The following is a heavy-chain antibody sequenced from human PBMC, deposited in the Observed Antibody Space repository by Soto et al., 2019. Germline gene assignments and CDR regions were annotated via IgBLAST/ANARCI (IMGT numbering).Heavy chain of an antibody. CDR2: IIASVEKP. Sequence: EVHLLESGGGVVQPGKSLKISYAIFGLNNRDYPMTWVRQPPGQGLEWVSGIIASVEKPYYADSVKGRLTISRDNSKISWSLQWNSLRVEDTGISFWANLVWMEFGGEFRGQVTLVTVS. J-gene: IGHJ4*02. CDR1: GLNNRDYP. CDR3: ANLVWMEFGGEF. D-gene: IGHD3-10*01. V-gene: IGHV3-23*01.